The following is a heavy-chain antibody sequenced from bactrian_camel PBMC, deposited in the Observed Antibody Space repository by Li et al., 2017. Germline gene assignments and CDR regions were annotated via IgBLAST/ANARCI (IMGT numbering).Heavy chain of an antibody. CDR2: IRPDGTT. CDR1: GCNFNKCA. D-gene: IGHD8*01. V-gene: IGHV3S53*01. CDR3: DTNIAYACRLDS. Sequence: HVQLVESGGGSVQAGGSLRLSCTAPGCNFNKCAIHWNRQAAGKQREWVSSIRPDGTTSYPDSVKGRFTIYKDQAKDTVYLHMNNLKAEDTAMYSCDTNIAYACRLDSWGQGTQVTVS. J-gene: IGHJ6*01.